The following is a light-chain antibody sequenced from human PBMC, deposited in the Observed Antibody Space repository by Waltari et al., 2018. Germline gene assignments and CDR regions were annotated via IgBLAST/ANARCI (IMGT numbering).Light chain of an antibody. CDR3: NSRDSSGNVV. CDR2: GEN. Sequence: SSELTQDPAVSVALGQTVRITCQGDRLRDYYASLYQQKAGQAPVLVIHGENKRPSGIPDRFSGSRSGNTASLTITGAQAGDEADYYCNSRDSSGNVVFGAGTKVTVL. V-gene: IGLV3-19*01. J-gene: IGLJ2*01. CDR1: RLRDYY.